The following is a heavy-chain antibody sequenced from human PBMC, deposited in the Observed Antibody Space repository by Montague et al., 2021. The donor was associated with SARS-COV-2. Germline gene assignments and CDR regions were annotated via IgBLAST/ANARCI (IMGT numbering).Heavy chain of an antibody. J-gene: IGHJ4*02. V-gene: IGHV3-48*03. D-gene: IGHD3-9*01. CDR3: ARSYDILTGYQSQALDY. CDR2: ISSSGSTI. Sequence: SLRLSCAASGFTFSSYEMNLFRQAPGKGLEWVSYISSSGSTIYYADSVKGRFTISRDNAKNSLYLQMNSLRAEDTAVYYCARSYDILTGYQSQALDYWGQGTLVTVSS. CDR1: GFTFSSYE.